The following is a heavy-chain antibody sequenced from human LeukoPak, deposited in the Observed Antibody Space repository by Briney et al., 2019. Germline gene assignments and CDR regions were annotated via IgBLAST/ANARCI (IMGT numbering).Heavy chain of an antibody. D-gene: IGHD3-3*01. Sequence: SETLSLTCAVYGGSFSGYYWSWIRQPPGKGLEWIGEINHSGSTNYNPSLKRRVTISVDTSKNQFSLKLSSVTAADTAVYYCAGRSIFGVVYTDYWGQGTLVTVSS. CDR3: AGRSIFGVVYTDY. V-gene: IGHV4-34*01. J-gene: IGHJ4*02. CDR2: INHSGST. CDR1: GGSFSGYY.